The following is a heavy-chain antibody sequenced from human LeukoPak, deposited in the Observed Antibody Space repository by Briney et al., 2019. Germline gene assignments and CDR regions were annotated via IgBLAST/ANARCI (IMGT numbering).Heavy chain of an antibody. D-gene: IGHD6-13*01. J-gene: IGHJ4*02. CDR2: IDYSGST. Sequence: SQTLSLTCTVSGGSISSGGYYWSWIRQHPGKGLEWIGYIDYSGSTHYNPSLKSRVTISVDRSKNQFSLKLSSVTAADTAVYYCARDRIAAAGAIDYWGQGTLVTVSS. V-gene: IGHV4-31*03. CDR3: ARDRIAAAGAIDY. CDR1: GGSISSGGYY.